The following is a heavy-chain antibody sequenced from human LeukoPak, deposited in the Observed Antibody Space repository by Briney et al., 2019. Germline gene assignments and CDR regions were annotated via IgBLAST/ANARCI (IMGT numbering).Heavy chain of an antibody. J-gene: IGHJ4*02. CDR2: ISWNSGSI. CDR3: HSLRYFEDY. CDR1: GFTFDDYA. V-gene: IGHV3-9*01. Sequence: GRSLRLSCAASGFTFDDYAMHWVRQAPGKGLEWVSGISWNSGSIGYADSVKGRFTISRDNAKNSLYLQMNSLRAEDTALYYCHSLRYFEDYWSQGTLVTVSS. D-gene: IGHD3-9*01.